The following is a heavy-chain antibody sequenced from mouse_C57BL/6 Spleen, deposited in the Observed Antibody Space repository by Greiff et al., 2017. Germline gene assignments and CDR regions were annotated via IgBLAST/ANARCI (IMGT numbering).Heavy chain of an antibody. Sequence: QVQLQQSGAELVRPGSSVKLSCKASGYTFTSYWMHWVKQRPIQGLEWIGNIDPSDSETHYNQKFKDKATLTVDKSSSTAYMQLSSLTSEDSAVYYCARDYYGSSTNWYFDVWGTGTTVTVSS. V-gene: IGHV1-52*01. CDR1: GYTFTSYW. CDR2: IDPSDSET. J-gene: IGHJ1*03. CDR3: ARDYYGSSTNWYFDV. D-gene: IGHD1-1*01.